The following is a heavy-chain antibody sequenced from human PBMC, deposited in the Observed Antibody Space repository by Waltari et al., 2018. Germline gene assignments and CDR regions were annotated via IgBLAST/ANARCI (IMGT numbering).Heavy chain of an antibody. CDR1: GGPVSSGRYY. CDR3: ARGLLWFGELKNFDY. D-gene: IGHD3-10*01. CDR2: IYTSGST. Sequence: QVQLQESGPGLVKPSQTLSLTCTVLGGPVSSGRYYWSCIRQPAGKGVEWIGHIYTSGSTNYNPSLKSRVAISIDTSKNQFSLKLSSVTAADTAVYYCARGLLWFGELKNFDYWGQGTLVTVSS. J-gene: IGHJ4*02. V-gene: IGHV4-61*02.